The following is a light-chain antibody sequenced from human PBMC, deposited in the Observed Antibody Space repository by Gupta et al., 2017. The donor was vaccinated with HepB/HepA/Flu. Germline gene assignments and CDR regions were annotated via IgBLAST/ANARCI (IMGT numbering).Light chain of an antibody. J-gene: IGKJ2*01. V-gene: IGKV3-20*01. CDR1: QSLSNSY. CDR2: GAS. Sequence: EIVLTQSPGTLSLSPGERATLSCRASQSLSNSYLAWYQQKPGQAPRLLIYGASSRATGLPDRFSSSASGTDFSLTISMLDAEDFAVYYCQREDNSPYAFGQGTRLEIK. CDR3: QREDNSPYA.